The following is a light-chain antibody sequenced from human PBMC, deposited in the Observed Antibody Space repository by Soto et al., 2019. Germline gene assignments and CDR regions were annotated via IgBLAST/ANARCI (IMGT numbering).Light chain of an antibody. Sequence: QSALTQPPSASWTPGQRVTISCSGSSSNIGGRTVNWYQQLPGTAPKLLIYNNNQRPSGVPDRFSGSKSGTSASLAITGLQSEDEADYYCAAWDDSLTANVFGVGTKVTVL. CDR1: SSNIGGRT. J-gene: IGLJ1*01. V-gene: IGLV1-44*01. CDR2: NNN. CDR3: AAWDDSLTANV.